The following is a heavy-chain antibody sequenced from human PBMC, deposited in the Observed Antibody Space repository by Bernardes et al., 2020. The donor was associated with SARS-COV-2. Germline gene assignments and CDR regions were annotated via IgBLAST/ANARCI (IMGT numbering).Heavy chain of an antibody. D-gene: IGHD1-26*01. CDR2: ISRGGTQT. V-gene: IGHV3-21*01. J-gene: IGHJ4*02. Sequence: GGSLRLCCAASGFSFLSYDMNWARQAPGRGLQWVSSISRGGTQTSYADSVKGRFAVSRDNAKNSLYLQMNGLRAEDTAIYYCATKWDLHGGALGWGQGTLVTVSS. CDR3: ATKWDLHGGALG. CDR1: GFSFLSYD.